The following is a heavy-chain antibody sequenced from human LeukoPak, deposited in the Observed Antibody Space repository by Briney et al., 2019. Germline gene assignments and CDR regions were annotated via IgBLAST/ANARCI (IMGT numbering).Heavy chain of an antibody. D-gene: IGHD3-9*01. Sequence: GESLKISCNGSGYSFTSYWIGWVRQMPGKGLEWMGIIYPGDSDTRHSPSFQGQVTISADKSISTAYLQWSSLKASDTAMYYCARGDYDILTGYSAWGQGTLVTVSS. CDR3: ARGDYDILTGYSA. J-gene: IGHJ5*02. CDR1: GYSFTSYW. CDR2: IYPGDSDT. V-gene: IGHV5-51*01.